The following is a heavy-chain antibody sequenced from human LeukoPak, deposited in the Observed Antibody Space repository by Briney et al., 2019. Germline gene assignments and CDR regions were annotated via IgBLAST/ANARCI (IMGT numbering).Heavy chain of an antibody. CDR1: GFTFSNTG. V-gene: IGHV3-23*01. CDR3: ARDLAWGAFDY. CDR2: ISPRGGGT. Sequence: PGGTLRLSCAASGFTFSNTGMNWGRQAPGKGLEWLSGISPRGGGTYYADSVKGRFTISRDDSTSTLSLQMNSLRVEDTAVYYCARDLAWGAFDYWGQGTLVTVSS. D-gene: IGHD7-27*01. J-gene: IGHJ4*02.